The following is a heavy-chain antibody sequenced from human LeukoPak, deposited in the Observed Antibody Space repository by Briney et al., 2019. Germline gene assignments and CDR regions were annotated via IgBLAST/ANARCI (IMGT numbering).Heavy chain of an antibody. J-gene: IGHJ6*03. CDR3: EKVRTRWTMVRGVPYMDV. V-gene: IGHV3-23*01. CDR2: ISDSSGST. D-gene: IGHD3-10*01. CDR1: GFIFSSYA. Sequence: GGSLRLSCAASGFIFSSYAMSWVRQAPGKGLEWVSTISDSSGSTYYADSVKGRFTISRDNSKNTLYLQMNSLRAEETAEYYCEKVRTRWTMVRGVPYMDVWGKGTTVTVSS.